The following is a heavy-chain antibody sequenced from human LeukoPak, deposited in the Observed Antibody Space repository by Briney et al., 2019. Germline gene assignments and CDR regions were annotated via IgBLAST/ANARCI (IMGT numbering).Heavy chain of an antibody. D-gene: IGHD3-10*01. J-gene: IGHJ4*02. Sequence: PSETLSLTCTVSGYSISSGYYWGWIRQPPGKGLEWIGSIYHSGSTYYNPSLKSRVTISVDTSKNQFSLKLSSVTAADTAVYYCARDRSWDSGSVIDYWGQGTLVTVSS. V-gene: IGHV4-38-2*02. CDR3: ARDRSWDSGSVIDY. CDR2: IYHSGST. CDR1: GYSISSGYY.